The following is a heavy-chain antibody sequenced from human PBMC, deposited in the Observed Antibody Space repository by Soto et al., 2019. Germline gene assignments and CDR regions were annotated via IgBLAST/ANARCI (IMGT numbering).Heavy chain of an antibody. Sequence: QVQLVQYGAEVKKPGASVKVSCKASGYTFTSYGISWVRQAPGQGLEWMGWISAYNGNTNYAQKLQGRVTMTTDTSTSTAYMELRSLRSDDTAVYYCARAQVTTVAGTMFDYWGQGTLVTVSS. D-gene: IGHD6-19*01. CDR1: GYTFTSYG. CDR2: ISAYNGNT. J-gene: IGHJ4*02. CDR3: ARAQVTTVAGTMFDY. V-gene: IGHV1-18*04.